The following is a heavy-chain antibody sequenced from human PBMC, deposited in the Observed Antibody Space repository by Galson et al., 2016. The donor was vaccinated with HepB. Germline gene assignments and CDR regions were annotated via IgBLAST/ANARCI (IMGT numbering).Heavy chain of an antibody. D-gene: IGHD2-8*01. CDR2: ISSSTSTI. Sequence: SLRLSCAASGFTFSAFSMSWVRQAPGKGLEWVPHISSSTSTIYYADSVKGRFTISRDYAKNSLYLQMNSLRDEDTAIYYCARTYCPNGVCNGFDYWGQGTLVTVSS. J-gene: IGHJ4*02. CDR1: GFTFSAFS. V-gene: IGHV3-48*02. CDR3: ARTYCPNGVCNGFDY.